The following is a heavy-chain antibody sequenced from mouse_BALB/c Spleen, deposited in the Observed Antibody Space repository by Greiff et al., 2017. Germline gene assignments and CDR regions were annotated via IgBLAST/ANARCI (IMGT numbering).Heavy chain of an antibody. J-gene: IGHJ4*01. D-gene: IGHD1-1*01. Sequence: EQLQQSGAELARPGASVKLSCKASGYTFTDYFINWVKQRPGQGLEWIGEIYPGSGNTFYTEKFKGKATLTADKSSSTAYMQFSSLTSEDSAVYFCARRSYYYGSRSGAMDYWGQGTSVTVSS. CDR3: ARRSYYYGSRSGAMDY. CDR2: IYPGSGNT. CDR1: GYTFTDYF. V-gene: IGHV1-77*01.